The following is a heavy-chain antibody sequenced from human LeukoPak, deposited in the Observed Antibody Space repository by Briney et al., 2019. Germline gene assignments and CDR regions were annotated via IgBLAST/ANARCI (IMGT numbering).Heavy chain of an antibody. D-gene: IGHD5-18*01. J-gene: IGHJ4*02. CDR3: ARARGYTSVGNY. CDR1: GFTFSDYY. V-gene: IGHV3-11*04. CDR2: ISSSGSTV. Sequence: GGSLRLSCAASGFTFSDYYMSWIRQAPGKGLGWVSYISSSGSTVYYADPVKGRFTISRDNAKNSLYLKMNSLRAEDTAVYYCARARGYTSVGNYWGQGTLVTVSS.